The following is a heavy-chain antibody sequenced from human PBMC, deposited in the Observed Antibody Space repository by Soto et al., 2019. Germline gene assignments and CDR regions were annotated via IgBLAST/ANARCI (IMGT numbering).Heavy chain of an antibody. V-gene: IGHV3-7*04. CDR2: IKQDGSEK. D-gene: IGHD3-10*01. Sequence: EVQLVESGGGLVQPGGSLRLSCAASGFTFSTYWMSWVRQAPGKGLEWVANIKQDGSEKYYVDSVKGRFTISRDNAKNSLYLQMNSLRAEDTAVYYCARVNYCGSGSYYAPFDYWGQGTLVTVSS. J-gene: IGHJ4*02. CDR3: ARVNYCGSGSYYAPFDY. CDR1: GFTFSTYW.